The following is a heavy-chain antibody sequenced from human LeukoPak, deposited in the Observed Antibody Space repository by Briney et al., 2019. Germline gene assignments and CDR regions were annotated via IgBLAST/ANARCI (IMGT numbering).Heavy chain of an antibody. V-gene: IGHV4-34*01. CDR2: INHSGST. CDR1: GGSSSGYY. Sequence: PSETLSLTCAIYGGSSSGYYWSWIRQPPRKGLEWIGEINHSGSTNYNPSLKSRVTISLDTSKNQFSLKLSSVTAADTAVYYCATSRDGYNLADYWGQGTLVTVSS. CDR3: ATSRDGYNLADY. J-gene: IGHJ4*02. D-gene: IGHD5-24*01.